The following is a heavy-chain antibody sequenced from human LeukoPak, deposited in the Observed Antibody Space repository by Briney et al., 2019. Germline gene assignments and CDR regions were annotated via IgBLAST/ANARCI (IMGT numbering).Heavy chain of an antibody. Sequence: GGSLRLSCAASGFIFDDYGMSWVRQAPGKGLEWVSGIGNGGSTGYVASVKGRFTISRDNAKNSLYLQMNSLRAEDTALYYCARRTGGAAAGNPFDYWGQGTLVTVSS. V-gene: IGHV3-20*04. D-gene: IGHD6-13*01. CDR2: IGNGGST. CDR1: GFIFDDYG. J-gene: IGHJ4*02. CDR3: ARRTGGAAAGNPFDY.